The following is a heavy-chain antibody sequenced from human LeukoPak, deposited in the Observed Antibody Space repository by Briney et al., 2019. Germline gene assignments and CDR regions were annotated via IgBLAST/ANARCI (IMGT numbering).Heavy chain of an antibody. CDR3: ARDKYSSGWYPDY. D-gene: IGHD6-19*01. V-gene: IGHV3-7*01. CDR1: GFTFSSYW. CDR2: IKQDGSEK. J-gene: IGHJ4*02. Sequence: GGSLRLSCAASGFTFSSYWMSWVRQAPGKGLEWVANIKQDGSEKYYVDSVMGRFTISRDNAKNSLYLQMNSLRAEDTAVYYCARDKYSSGWYPDYWGQGTLVTVSS.